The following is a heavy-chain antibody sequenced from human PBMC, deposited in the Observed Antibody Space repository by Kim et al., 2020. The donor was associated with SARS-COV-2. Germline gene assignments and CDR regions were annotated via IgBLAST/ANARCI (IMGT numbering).Heavy chain of an antibody. CDR3: ARRGSPLLFDP. D-gene: IGHD6-13*01. J-gene: IGHJ5*02. CDR1: GGTFSSYT. Sequence: SVKVSCKASGGTFSSYTISWVRQAPGQGLEWMGRIIPILGIANYAQKFQGRVTITADKSTSTAYMELSSLRSEDTAVYYCARRGSPLLFDPWAREPWSPSPQ. V-gene: IGHV1-69*02. CDR2: IIPILGIA.